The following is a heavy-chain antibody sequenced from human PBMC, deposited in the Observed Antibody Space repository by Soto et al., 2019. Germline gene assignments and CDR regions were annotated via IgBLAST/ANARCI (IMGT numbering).Heavy chain of an antibody. D-gene: IGHD4-17*01. V-gene: IGHV4-61*01. Sequence: QVQLQESGPGRVKPSETLSLTCTVSGGSVSGGSYYWNWIRQPPGKGLEWIGYIYFSGSTNYNPSLKSRVTMSIDTSKNQFSLKLSSVTAADTAVYFCTRDVDFGEEDVWSQGTTVTVSS. J-gene: IGHJ6*02. CDR2: IYFSGST. CDR3: TRDVDFGEEDV. CDR1: GGSVSGGSYY.